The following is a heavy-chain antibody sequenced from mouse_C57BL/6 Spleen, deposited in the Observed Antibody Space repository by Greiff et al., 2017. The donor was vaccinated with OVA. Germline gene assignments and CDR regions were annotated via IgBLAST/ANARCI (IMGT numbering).Heavy chain of an antibody. V-gene: IGHV1-15*01. CDR3: TRGFYLLLGGYFDY. D-gene: IGHD1-1*01. CDR1: GYTFTDYE. CDR2: IDPETGGT. Sequence: QVQLQQSGAELVRPGASVTLSCKASGYTFTDYEMHWVKQTPVHGLEWIGAIDPETGGTAYNQKFKGKAILTADKSSSTAYMELRSLTSEDSAVYYCTRGFYLLLGGYFDYWGQGTTLTVSS. J-gene: IGHJ2*01.